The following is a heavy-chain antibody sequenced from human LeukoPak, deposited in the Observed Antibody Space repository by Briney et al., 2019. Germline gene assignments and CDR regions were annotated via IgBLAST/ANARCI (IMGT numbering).Heavy chain of an antibody. CDR1: GYTFTSYA. Sequence: GASVKVSCKASGYTFTSYAISWVRQAPGQGLEWMGGIIPIFGTANYAQKFQGRVTITADESTSTAYMELSSLRSEDTAVYYCARVPEVVNYYGSGSRPVYFDYWGQGTLVTVSS. CDR2: IIPIFGTA. J-gene: IGHJ4*02. V-gene: IGHV1-69*13. CDR3: ARVPEVVNYYGSGSRPVYFDY. D-gene: IGHD3-10*01.